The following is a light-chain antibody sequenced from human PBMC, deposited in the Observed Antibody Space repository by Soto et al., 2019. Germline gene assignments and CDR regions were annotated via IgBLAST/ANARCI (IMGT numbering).Light chain of an antibody. V-gene: IGKV1-12*01. CDR1: QGISSR. J-gene: IGKJ4*01. Sequence: DIQMTQSPSSVSASVGDRVTITCRASQGISSRLAWYQQKPGKAPKLLIYTASSLQSGVPSRFSGSGSGTDFTLTISSMQPEDFANYYCQQANSLPLTFGGGTKVDIK. CDR3: QQANSLPLT. CDR2: TAS.